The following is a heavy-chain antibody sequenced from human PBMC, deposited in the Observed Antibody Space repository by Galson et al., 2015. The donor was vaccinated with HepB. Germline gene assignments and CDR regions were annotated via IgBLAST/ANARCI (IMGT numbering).Heavy chain of an antibody. J-gene: IGHJ2*01. Sequence: SLRLSCAASGFTFSSYGMHWVRQAPGKGLEWVAFIRYDGSNKYYADSVKGRFTISRDNSKNTLYLQMNSLRAEDTAVYYCARDKELGSSWYGYFDLWGRGTLVTVSS. V-gene: IGHV3-30*02. CDR2: IRYDGSNK. CDR3: ARDKELGSSWYGYFDL. CDR1: GFTFSSYG. D-gene: IGHD6-13*01.